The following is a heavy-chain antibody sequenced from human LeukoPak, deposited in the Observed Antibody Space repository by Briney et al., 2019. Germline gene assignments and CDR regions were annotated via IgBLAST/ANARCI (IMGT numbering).Heavy chain of an antibody. CDR3: ARDRGSFDY. CDR1: GFTFSSYA. CDR2: ISYDGSNK. J-gene: IGHJ4*02. V-gene: IGHV3-30-3*01. Sequence: PGGSLRLSCAASGFTFSSYAMHWVRQAPGKGLEWVAVISYDGSNKYYADSVKGRFTIPRDNSKNTLYLQMNSLRAEDTAVYYCARDRGSFDYWGQGTLVTVSS.